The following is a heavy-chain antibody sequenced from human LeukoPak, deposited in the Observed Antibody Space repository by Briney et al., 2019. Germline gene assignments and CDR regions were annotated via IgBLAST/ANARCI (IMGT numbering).Heavy chain of an antibody. J-gene: IGHJ4*02. Sequence: GASVKVSCKASGYTFTSYAMNWVRQAPGQGLEWMGWINTNTGNPTYAQGFTGRFVFSLDTSVSTAYLQISSLKAEDTAVYYCAASTRYYYDSSGQEFGYWGQGTLVTVSS. CDR2: INTNTGNP. CDR3: AASTRYYYDSSGQEFGY. CDR1: GYTFTSYA. D-gene: IGHD3-22*01. V-gene: IGHV7-4-1*02.